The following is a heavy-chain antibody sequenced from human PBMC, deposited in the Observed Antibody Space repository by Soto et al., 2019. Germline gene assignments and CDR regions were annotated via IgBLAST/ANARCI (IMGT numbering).Heavy chain of an antibody. CDR3: VSLWSVTGSRDY. Sequence: EVQLVESGGGLVQPGGSLRLSCAVSGLTFSDHYMGWVRQAPGKGLDWVGRIRDKVHSYTTEYAASVKGRFTISRDDSRNSLYLQMNRLKMDDTAVFYCVSLWSVTGSRDYWGRGTLVTVSS. J-gene: IGHJ4*02. V-gene: IGHV3-72*01. D-gene: IGHD1-20*01. CDR1: GLTFSDHY. CDR2: IRDKVHSYTT.